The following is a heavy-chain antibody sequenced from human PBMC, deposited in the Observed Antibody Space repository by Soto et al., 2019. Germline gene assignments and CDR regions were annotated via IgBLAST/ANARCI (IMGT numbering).Heavy chain of an antibody. CDR2: INQSGFT. V-gene: IGHV4-34*01. Sequence: QVQLQQWGAGLLKPAETLSLTCAVYGGSFSGYYCTWIRQPPGKGLEWIGEINQSGFTNYNPSLESRVTMSVDTSKNQFSLRLSSVTAADTAVYYCARFPFDRSSWTNPRYFDYWGQGTLVTVSS. CDR3: ARFPFDRSSWTNPRYFDY. J-gene: IGHJ4*02. CDR1: GGSFSGYY. D-gene: IGHD6-13*01.